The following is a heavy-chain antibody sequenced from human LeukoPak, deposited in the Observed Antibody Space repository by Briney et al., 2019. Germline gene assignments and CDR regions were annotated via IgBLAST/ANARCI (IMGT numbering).Heavy chain of an antibody. J-gene: IGHJ4*02. CDR2: ISSSSSTI. Sequence: QSGGSLRLSCAASGFTFSSYSMNWVRQAPGKGLEWVSYISSSSSTIYYADSVKGRFTISRDNAKNSLYLQMNSLRDEDTAVYYCARATGYDSSGYYYCWGQGTLVTVSS. CDR1: GFTFSSYS. V-gene: IGHV3-48*02. CDR3: ARATGYDSSGYYYC. D-gene: IGHD3-22*01.